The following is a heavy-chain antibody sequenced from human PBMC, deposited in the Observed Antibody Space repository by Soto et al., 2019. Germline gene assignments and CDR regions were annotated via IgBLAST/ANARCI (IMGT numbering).Heavy chain of an antibody. J-gene: IGHJ3*02. V-gene: IGHV4-4*02. CDR2: IYHSGST. CDR1: SGSISSSNW. D-gene: IGHD4-17*01. Sequence: QVQLQESGPGLVKPSGTLSLTCAVSSGSISSSNWWSWVRQPPGRGREWIGEIYHSGSTNYNPSLKSRVTISVDKSKNQFSLKLSSVTAADTAVYYCASTGTVTRGYAFDIWGQGTMVTVSS. CDR3: ASTGTVTRGYAFDI.